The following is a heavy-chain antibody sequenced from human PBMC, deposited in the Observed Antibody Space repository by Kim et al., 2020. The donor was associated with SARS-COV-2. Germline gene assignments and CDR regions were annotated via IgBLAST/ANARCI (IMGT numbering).Heavy chain of an antibody. D-gene: IGHD4-17*01. V-gene: IGHV2-70*01. J-gene: IGHJ4*02. Sequence: KYYSTSLKTRLTISKDTSKNQVILTMTNMDPVDTATYYCARMTTVTSLDYWGQGTLVTVSS. CDR3: ARMTTVTSLDY. CDR2: K.